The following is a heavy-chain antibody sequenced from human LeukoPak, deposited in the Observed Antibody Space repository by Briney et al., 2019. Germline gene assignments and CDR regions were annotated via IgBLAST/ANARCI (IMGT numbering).Heavy chain of an antibody. V-gene: IGHV4-38-2*02. J-gene: IGHJ4*02. CDR1: GYSISSGYY. D-gene: IGHD3/OR15-3a*01. CDR3: ARHLRWRTSFSPFDY. CDR2: INHSENT. Sequence: SETLSLTCTVSGYSISSGYYWSWIRQPLGKGLEWIGEINHSENTDYNPSLKSRVTISVDTSKNQLSLKLSSVTAADTAVYYCARHLRWRTSFSPFDYWGQGTLVTVSS.